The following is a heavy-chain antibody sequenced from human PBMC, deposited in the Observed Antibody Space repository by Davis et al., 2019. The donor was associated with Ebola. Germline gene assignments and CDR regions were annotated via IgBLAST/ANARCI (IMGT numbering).Heavy chain of an antibody. CDR3: ARERWWIDY. D-gene: IGHD2-15*01. CDR1: GFTVSSYG. V-gene: IGHV3-33*08. CDR2: IWYDGSNK. Sequence: GESLKISCAASGFTVSSYGMHWVRQAPGKGLEWVAVIWYDGSNKYYADSVKGRFTISRDNSKNTLYLQMNSLRAEDTAVYYCARERWWIDYWGQGTLVTVSS. J-gene: IGHJ4*02.